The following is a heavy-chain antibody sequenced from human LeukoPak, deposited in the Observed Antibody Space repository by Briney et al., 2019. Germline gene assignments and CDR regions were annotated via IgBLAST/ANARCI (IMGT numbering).Heavy chain of an antibody. Sequence: SVKVSCKASGGTFSSYAISWVRQAPGQGLEWMGGIIPIFGTANYAQKFQGRVTITADESTSTAHMELSSLRSEDTAVYYCARASSGYYAFDIWGQGTMVTDSS. V-gene: IGHV1-69*13. D-gene: IGHD3-22*01. CDR1: GGTFSSYA. CDR2: IIPIFGTA. CDR3: ARASSGYYAFDI. J-gene: IGHJ3*02.